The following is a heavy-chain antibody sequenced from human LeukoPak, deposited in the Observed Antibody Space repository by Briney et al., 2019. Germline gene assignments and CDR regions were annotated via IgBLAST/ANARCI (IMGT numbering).Heavy chain of an antibody. CDR1: GFTFTGYY. Sequence: GASVKVSCKASGFTFTGYYMHWVRQDPGQGLEWMGRVTPNSGDTNYAQKLQGRVTMTRDTSISTAYMELSRLTSDDTAVYYSARRDAMDVWGQGTTVTVS. V-gene: IGHV1-2*06. CDR2: VTPNSGDT. CDR3: ARRDAMDV. J-gene: IGHJ6*02.